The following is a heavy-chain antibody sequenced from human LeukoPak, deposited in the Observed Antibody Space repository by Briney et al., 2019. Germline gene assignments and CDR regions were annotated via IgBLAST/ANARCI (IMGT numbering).Heavy chain of an antibody. CDR1: GYTFTGYY. Sequence: ASVKVSFKASGYTFTGYYMHWVRQAPGQGLEWMGWINPNSGGTNYAQKFQGRVTMTRDTSISTAYMELSRLRSDDTAVYYCARDDYGDYSLTYGMDVWGQGTTVTVSS. J-gene: IGHJ6*02. V-gene: IGHV1-2*02. CDR3: ARDDYGDYSLTYGMDV. D-gene: IGHD4-17*01. CDR2: INPNSGGT.